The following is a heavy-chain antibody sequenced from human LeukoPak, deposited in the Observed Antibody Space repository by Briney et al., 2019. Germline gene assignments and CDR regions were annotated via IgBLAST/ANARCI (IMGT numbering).Heavy chain of an antibody. CDR1: RFTFSNYE. V-gene: IGHV3-48*03. D-gene: IGHD6-19*01. J-gene: IGHJ4*02. CDR2: IIRSSGSTI. CDR3: GRDSSGWYYFDY. Sequence: GGSLRLSCAASRFTFSNYEMKWLRQAPGEGLEWVSYIIRSSGSTIYYADSVKGGFTISRDNAKNSLYLQMNSLRAEDTAVYYCGRDSSGWYYFDYWGEGMLVTVSS.